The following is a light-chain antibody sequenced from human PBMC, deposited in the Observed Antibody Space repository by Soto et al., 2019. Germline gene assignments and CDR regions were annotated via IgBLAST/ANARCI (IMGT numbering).Light chain of an antibody. CDR1: SSDVGGYNY. J-gene: IGLJ2*01. V-gene: IGLV2-11*01. CDR3: CSYAGSYTEV. Sequence: QSALTQPRSVSGSPGQSVTISCTGTSSDVGGYNYVSWYQQHPGKAPKFMIYDVSKRPSWVPDRCSGSKSGNTASLTISGLQAEDEADYYCCSYAGSYTEVFGGGTKVTVL. CDR2: DVS.